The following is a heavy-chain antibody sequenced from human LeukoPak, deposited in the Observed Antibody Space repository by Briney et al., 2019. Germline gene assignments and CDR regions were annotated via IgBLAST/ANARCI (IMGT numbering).Heavy chain of an antibody. J-gene: IGHJ4*02. V-gene: IGHV3-74*01. CDR3: VRDFRSADY. CDR2: ICPDGTVT. CDR1: GLTFSSHW. Sequence: RAGGSLRLSCAASGLTFSSHWMHWVRQAPGKGPMWVSRICPDGTVTNYADSVKARFIISRDNARNTVYLQMNSLRVEDTAVYYCVRDFRSADYWGQGTLVTVSS.